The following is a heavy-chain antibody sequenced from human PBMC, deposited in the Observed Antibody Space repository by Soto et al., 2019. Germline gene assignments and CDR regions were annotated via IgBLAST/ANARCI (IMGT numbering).Heavy chain of an antibody. CDR2: ISAGGDGT. V-gene: IGHV3-23*01. J-gene: IGHJ4*02. Sequence: GGSLRLSCAASGFSFRSYAMGWVRQAPGKGLAWVSSISAGGDGTYYADSVKGRFTISRDNSKNTLYLQMDSLRAKDTAVYYCADGGRYPYFWGQGTLVTVSS. D-gene: IGHD1-26*01. CDR1: GFSFRSYA. CDR3: ADGGRYPYF.